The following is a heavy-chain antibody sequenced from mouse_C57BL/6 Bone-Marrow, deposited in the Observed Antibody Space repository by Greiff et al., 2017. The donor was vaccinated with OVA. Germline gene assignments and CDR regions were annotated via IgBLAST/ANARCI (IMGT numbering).Heavy chain of an antibody. CDR3: ARIYDPRAMDY. J-gene: IGHJ4*01. Sequence: EVKVVESEGGLVQPGSSMKLSCTASGFTFSDYYMAWVRQVPEKGLEWVANITYDGSSTYYLDSLKSRFIISRDNAKNILYLQMSSLKSEDTATYYCARIYDPRAMDYWGQGTSVTVSS. D-gene: IGHD2-3*01. CDR1: GFTFSDYY. CDR2: ITYDGSST. V-gene: IGHV5-16*01.